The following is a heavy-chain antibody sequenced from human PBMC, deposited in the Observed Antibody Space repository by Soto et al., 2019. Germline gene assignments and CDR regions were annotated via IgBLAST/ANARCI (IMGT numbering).Heavy chain of an antibody. J-gene: IGHJ3*02. V-gene: IGHV2-5*02. CDR2: IYWDDDM. CDR1: GFSLSTSGVG. D-gene: IGHD2-2*01. Sequence: QITLKESGPTLVKPTQTLTLTCTFSGFSLSTSGVGVGWIRQPPGKALEWLALIYWDDDMRYSPSLKSRLTITKDTSKNQVVLTMTNMDPVDTATYYCAHSDCSSTSCTDAFDIWGQGTMVTVSS. CDR3: AHSDCSSTSCTDAFDI.